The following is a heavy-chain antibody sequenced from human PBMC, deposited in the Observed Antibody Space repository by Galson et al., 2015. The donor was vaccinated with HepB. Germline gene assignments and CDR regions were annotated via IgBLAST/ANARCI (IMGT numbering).Heavy chain of an antibody. CDR2: ISYDGSNK. J-gene: IGHJ4*02. CDR3: ARDGDPGVTFDY. V-gene: IGHV3-30*04. Sequence: SLRLSCAASGFTFSSISMYWVRQAPGEGLEWVAIISYDGSNKYYADSVKGRFTISRDNSKNTLYLQMDSLRPEDTAVYYCARDGDPGVTFDYWGQGTLVTVSS. CDR1: GFTFSSIS. D-gene: IGHD5-18*01.